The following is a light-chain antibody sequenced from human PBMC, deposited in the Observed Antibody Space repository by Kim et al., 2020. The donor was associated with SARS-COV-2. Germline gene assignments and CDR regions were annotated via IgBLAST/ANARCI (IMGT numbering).Light chain of an antibody. J-gene: IGLJ2*01. CDR2: EDN. CDR1: SGSIASNS. CDR3: QSYDSSNPHVV. Sequence: NFVLTQPHSVSESPGKTVTISCTRSSGSIASNSVQWYQQRPGSAPTTVIYEDNQRPSGVPDRFSGSIDSSSNSASLTISGLKTEDEADYYCQSYDSSNPHVVFGGGTQLTVL. V-gene: IGLV6-57*03.